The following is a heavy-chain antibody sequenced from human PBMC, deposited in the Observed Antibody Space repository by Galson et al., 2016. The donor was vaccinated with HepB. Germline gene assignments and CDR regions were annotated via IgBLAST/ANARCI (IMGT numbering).Heavy chain of an antibody. CDR2: IGTAGDT. J-gene: IGHJ6*02. CDR3: ARGDRRYCSGGSCYSDHYYGMDV. V-gene: IGHV3-13*01. Sequence: SLRLSCAASGFTFSSYAMSWVRQAPGKGLEWVSAIGTAGDTYYPGSVKGRFTISRENAKNSLYLQMNSLRAGDTAVYYCARGDRRYCSGGSCYSDHYYGMDVWGQGTTVTVSS. CDR1: GFTFSSYA. D-gene: IGHD2-15*01.